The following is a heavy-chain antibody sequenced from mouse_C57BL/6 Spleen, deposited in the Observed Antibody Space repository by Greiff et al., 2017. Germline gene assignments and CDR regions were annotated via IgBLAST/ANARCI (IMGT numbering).Heavy chain of an antibody. D-gene: IGHD1-1*01. J-gene: IGHJ1*03. Sequence: EVKLVESGPELVKPGASVKMSCKASGYTFTDYNMHWVKQSHGKSLEWIGYINPNNGGTSYNQKFKGKATLTVNKSSSTAYMELRSLTSEDAAVYYCARGNYGSKWYFDVWGTGTTVTVSS. CDR1: GYTFTDYN. CDR2: INPNNGGT. V-gene: IGHV1-22*01. CDR3: ARGNYGSKWYFDV.